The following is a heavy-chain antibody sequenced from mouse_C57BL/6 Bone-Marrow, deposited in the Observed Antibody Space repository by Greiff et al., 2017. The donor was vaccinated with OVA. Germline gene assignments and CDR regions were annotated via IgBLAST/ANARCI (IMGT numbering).Heavy chain of an antibody. D-gene: IGHD2-5*01. CDR1: GYTFTSYW. J-gene: IGHJ2*01. Sequence: QVQLQQPGAELVRPGSSVKLSCKASGYTFTSYWMHWVKQRPIQGLEWIGNIYPSDSETHYNQKFKDKATLTVDKSSSTAYMQLSSLTSEDSAVYYGARKAYYSNYVRDYFDYGGQGTTLTVSS. CDR2: IYPSDSET. CDR3: ARKAYYSNYVRDYFDY. V-gene: IGHV1-52*01.